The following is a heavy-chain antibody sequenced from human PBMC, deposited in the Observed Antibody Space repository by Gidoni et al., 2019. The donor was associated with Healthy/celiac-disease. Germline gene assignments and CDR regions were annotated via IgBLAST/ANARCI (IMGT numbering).Heavy chain of an antibody. Sequence: QVQLVESGGGVVQPGRSLRFSCASSGFTFSSYGMHWVRQAPGKGLGWVAVISYDGSNKYYADSVKGRFTISRDNSKNTLYLQMNSLRAEDTAVYYCAKDGPSLRFLEWLLTHWGQGTLVTVSS. J-gene: IGHJ4*02. V-gene: IGHV3-30*18. D-gene: IGHD3-3*01. CDR2: ISYDGSNK. CDR3: AKDGPSLRFLEWLLTH. CDR1: GFTFSSYG.